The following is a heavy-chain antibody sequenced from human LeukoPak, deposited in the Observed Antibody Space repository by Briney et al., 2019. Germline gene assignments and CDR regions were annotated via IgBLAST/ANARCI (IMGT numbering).Heavy chain of an antibody. J-gene: IGHJ4*02. CDR3: TRLAVAYFDS. CDR2: TYSSGST. CDR1: GFIVSSNY. V-gene: IGHV3-66*04. D-gene: IGHD6-19*01. Sequence: PGGSLRLSCAASGFIVSSNYMGWVRQAPGKGLEWVSVTYSSGSTYYPDSVKGRFTISRDESKNTLYLQMNSLRAEDTAVYYCTRLAVAYFDSWGQGTLVTVSS.